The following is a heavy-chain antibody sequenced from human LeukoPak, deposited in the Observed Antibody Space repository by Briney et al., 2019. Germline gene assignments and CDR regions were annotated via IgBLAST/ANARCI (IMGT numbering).Heavy chain of an antibody. Sequence: GGSLRLSCAVSGITLSNYGMSWVRQAPGKGLEWVAGISDSGGGTNYADSVKGRFTISRDNPKNTIYLQMNSLRAEDTAVYFCAKRGVVIRVILVGFHKEAYYFDSWGQGALVTVSS. CDR3: AKRGVVIRVILVGFHKEAYYFDS. CDR2: ISDSGGGT. J-gene: IGHJ4*02. V-gene: IGHV3-23*01. CDR1: GITLSNYG. D-gene: IGHD3-22*01.